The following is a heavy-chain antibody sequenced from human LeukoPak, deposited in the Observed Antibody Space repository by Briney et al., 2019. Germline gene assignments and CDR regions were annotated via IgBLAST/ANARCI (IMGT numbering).Heavy chain of an antibody. CDR2: ISSSGST. V-gene: IGHV4-61*02. Sequence: SETLSLTCTVSGVSISSSNSYWSWIRQPAGKGLEWIGRISSSGSTNYNPSLKSRVTISVDTSKNQFSLKLSSVTAADTVVYFCARGPYSYDSSGAFDIWGQGTMVTVSS. D-gene: IGHD3-22*01. J-gene: IGHJ3*02. CDR3: ARGPYSYDSSGAFDI. CDR1: GVSISSSNSY.